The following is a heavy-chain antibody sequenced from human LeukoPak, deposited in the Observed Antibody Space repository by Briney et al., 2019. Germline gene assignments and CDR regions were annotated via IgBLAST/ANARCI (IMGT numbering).Heavy chain of an antibody. V-gene: IGHV3-74*01. CDR1: GFTFSTSW. D-gene: IGHD5-12*01. Sequence: GGSLRLSCAASGFTFSTSWIHWVRQAPGKGLVWVSRITPDGSGTDYADSVKGRFTISRDNSKNTLYLQMNSLRAEDTAVYYCAREGRDIVATIDYYYYYMDVWGKGTTVTVSS. CDR3: AREGRDIVATIDYYYYYMDV. CDR2: ITPDGSGT. J-gene: IGHJ6*03.